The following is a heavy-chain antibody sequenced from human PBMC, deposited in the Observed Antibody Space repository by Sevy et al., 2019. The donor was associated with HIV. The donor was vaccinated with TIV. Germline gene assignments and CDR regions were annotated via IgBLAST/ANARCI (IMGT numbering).Heavy chain of an antibody. CDR2: INHSGST. CDR1: GGSISGYY. V-gene: IGHV4-34*01. J-gene: IGHJ4*02. CDR3: ARGRGYCSGGSCYRPYYFDY. Sequence: SETLSLTCAVYGGSISGYYWSWIRQPPGKGLEWIGEINHSGSTNYNPSLKSRVTISVDTSKNQFSLKLSSVTAADTAVYYCARGRGYCSGGSCYRPYYFDYWGQGTLVTVSS. D-gene: IGHD2-15*01.